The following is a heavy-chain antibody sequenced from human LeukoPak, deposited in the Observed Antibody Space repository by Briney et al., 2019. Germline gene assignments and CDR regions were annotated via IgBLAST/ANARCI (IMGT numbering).Heavy chain of an antibody. V-gene: IGHV1-69*13. CDR3: ASSNPTPIVVVPAAPDGWFDP. Sequence: SVKVSCKASGGTFSSYAISWVRQAPGQGLEWMGGIIPIFGTANYAQKFQGRVTITADESTSTAYMELSSLRSEDTAVYYCASSNPTPIVVVPAAPDGWFDPWGQGTLVTVSS. D-gene: IGHD2-2*01. CDR2: IIPIFGTA. CDR1: GGTFSSYA. J-gene: IGHJ5*02.